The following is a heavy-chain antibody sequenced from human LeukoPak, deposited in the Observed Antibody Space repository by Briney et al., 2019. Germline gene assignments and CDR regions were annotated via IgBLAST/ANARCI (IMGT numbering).Heavy chain of an antibody. Sequence: GASVKVSCKASGGTFSSYAISWVRQAPGQGLEWMGGIIPIFGTANYAQKFQGRVTITTDASKRTAYMQLSSLRSEDTAVYCGASRGRELLRSPFAYSSQRTLVTVSS. D-gene: IGHD1-26*01. CDR3: ASRGRELLRSPFAY. V-gene: IGHV1-69*05. CDR1: GGTFSSYA. CDR2: IIPIFGTA. J-gene: IGHJ4*02.